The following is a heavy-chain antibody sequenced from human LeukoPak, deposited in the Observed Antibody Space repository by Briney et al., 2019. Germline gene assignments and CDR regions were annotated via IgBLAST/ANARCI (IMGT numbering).Heavy chain of an antibody. CDR2: INPIFGTA. CDR1: GGTFSSYA. V-gene: IGHV1-69*13. Sequence: SVKVSCKASGGTFSSYAISWVRQAPGQGLEWMGGINPIFGTANYAQKFQGRVTITADESTSTAYMELSSLRSEDTAVYYCVRGHGPNSNRRYQLLYPYYFVCWGQGTLVTVSS. J-gene: IGHJ4*02. CDR3: VRGHGPNSNRRYQLLYPYYFVC. D-gene: IGHD2-2*02.